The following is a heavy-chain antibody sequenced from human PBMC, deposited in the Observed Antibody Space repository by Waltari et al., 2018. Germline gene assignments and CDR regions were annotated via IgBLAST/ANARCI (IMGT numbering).Heavy chain of an antibody. Sequence: QVQLQESGPGLVKPSETLSLTCAVSGYSISSGYYWGWIRQPPGKGLEWIGSIYHSGSTYYNPSLTSRVTISVDTSKNQFSLKLSSVTAADTAVYYCARDWVMITFGGVMGGYFDYWGQGTLVTVSS. J-gene: IGHJ4*02. V-gene: IGHV4-38-2*02. CDR1: GYSISSGYY. CDR2: IYHSGST. D-gene: IGHD3-16*01. CDR3: ARDWVMITFGGVMGGYFDY.